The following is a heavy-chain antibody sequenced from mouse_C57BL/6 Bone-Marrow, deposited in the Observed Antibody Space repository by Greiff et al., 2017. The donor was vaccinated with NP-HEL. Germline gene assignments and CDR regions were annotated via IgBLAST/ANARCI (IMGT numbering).Heavy chain of an antibody. J-gene: IGHJ4*01. D-gene: IGHD2-5*01. CDR1: GHTYPPYR. CDR3: AIRRDSNYAFYYYALDG. Sequence: QVQLQQPGAELVNPGASVKVSCKASGHTYPPYRLPVRTPMRFPSLYFIFMIHPSAPDTNYNQKFKGKATLTVDKSSSTAYMQLSSLTSEDSAVYYCAIRRDSNYAFYYYALDGWGQGASVTVS. V-gene: IGHV1-74*01. CDR2: IHPSAPDT.